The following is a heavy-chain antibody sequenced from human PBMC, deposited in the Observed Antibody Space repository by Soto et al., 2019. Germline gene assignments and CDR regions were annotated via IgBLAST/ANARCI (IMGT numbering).Heavy chain of an antibody. CDR3: ARDMAAAGTWFDP. Sequence: QVQLQESGPGLVKPSQTLSLTCTVSGGSISSGGYYWSWIRQHPGKGLEWIGYIYYSGSTYYNPSLKSRVTISVVTSKNQFSLKLSSVTAADTAVYYCARDMAAAGTWFDPWGQGTLVTVSS. V-gene: IGHV4-31*03. D-gene: IGHD6-13*01. J-gene: IGHJ5*02. CDR1: GGSISSGGYY. CDR2: IYYSGST.